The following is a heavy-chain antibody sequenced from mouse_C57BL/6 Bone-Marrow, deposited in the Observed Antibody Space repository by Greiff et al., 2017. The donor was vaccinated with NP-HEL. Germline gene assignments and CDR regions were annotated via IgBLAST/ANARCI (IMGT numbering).Heavy chain of an antibody. CDR3: TRRALLWYPAWFAY. Sequence: EVKVEESGGGLVQPGGSMKLSCAASGFTFSDAWMDWVRQSPEKGLEWVAEIRNKANNHATYYAESVKGRFTISRDDSKSSFYLQMNSLRAEDTGIYYCTRRALLWYPAWFAYWGQGTLVTVSA. J-gene: IGHJ3*01. CDR2: IRNKANNHAT. V-gene: IGHV6-6*01. CDR1: GFTFSDAW. D-gene: IGHD2-1*01.